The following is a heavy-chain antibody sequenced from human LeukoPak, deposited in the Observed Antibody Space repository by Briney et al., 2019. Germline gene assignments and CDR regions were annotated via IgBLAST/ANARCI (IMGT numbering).Heavy chain of an antibody. CDR1: GGSISSGCYY. V-gene: IGHV4-31*03. Sequence: SEVLSLTCTVSGGSISSGCYYWSWNRQHPGKGLEWLGYIYYSGSTYYNPSLKSRVTISVDTSKNQFSLKLSSVTAADTAVYYCARDGRVDAFDIWGQGTMVTVS. J-gene: IGHJ3*02. D-gene: IGHD1-26*01. CDR2: IYYSGST. CDR3: ARDGRVDAFDI.